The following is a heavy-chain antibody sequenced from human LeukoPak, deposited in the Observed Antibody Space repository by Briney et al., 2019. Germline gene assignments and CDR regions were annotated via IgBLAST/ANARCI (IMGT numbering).Heavy chain of an antibody. J-gene: IGHJ4*02. CDR3: ARADVDIVATSTAFDY. D-gene: IGHD5-12*01. CDR2: INAGNGNT. CDR1: GYTFTSYA. Sequence: ASVKVSCKASGYTFTSYAMHWVRQAPGQRLEWMGWINAGNGNTKCSQKFQGRVTITRDTSASTAYMELSSLRSEDTAVYYCARADVDIVATSTAFDYWGQGTLVTVSS. V-gene: IGHV1-3*01.